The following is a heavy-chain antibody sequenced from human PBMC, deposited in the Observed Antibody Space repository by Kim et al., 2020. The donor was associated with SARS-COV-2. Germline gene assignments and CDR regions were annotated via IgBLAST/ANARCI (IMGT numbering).Heavy chain of an antibody. J-gene: IGHJ6*02. V-gene: IGHV4-34*01. D-gene: IGHD3-16*02. CDR1: GGSFSGYY. Sequence: SETLSLTCAVYGGSFSGYYWSWIRQPPGKGLEWIGEINHSGSTNYNPSLKSRVTISVDTSKNQFSLKLISVTAADTAVYYCARGNDYIWGSYRSQLTYGMDVWGQGTTVTVSS. CDR3: ARGNDYIWGSYRSQLTYGMDV. CDR2: INHSGST.